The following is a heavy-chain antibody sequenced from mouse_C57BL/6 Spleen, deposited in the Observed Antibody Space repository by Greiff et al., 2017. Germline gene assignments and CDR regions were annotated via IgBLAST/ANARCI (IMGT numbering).Heavy chain of an antibody. D-gene: IGHD2-12*01. CDR3: ARLLYVYAMDY. CDR2: IDPSDSYT. Sequence: QVQLQQSGAELVMPGASVKLSCKASGYTFTSYWMHWVKQRPGQGLEWIGEIDPSDSYTNYNQKFKGKSTLTVDKSSSTAYMQLSSLTSEDSAVYYCARLLYVYAMDYWGQGTSVTVSS. CDR1: GYTFTSYW. V-gene: IGHV1-69*01. J-gene: IGHJ4*01.